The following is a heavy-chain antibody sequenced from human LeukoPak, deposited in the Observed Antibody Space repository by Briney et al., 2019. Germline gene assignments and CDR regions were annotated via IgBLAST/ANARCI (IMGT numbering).Heavy chain of an antibody. J-gene: IGHJ4*02. CDR2: MSSSSNFI. Sequence: GGSLRLSCAASGFTFSSYSMNWVRQAPGKGLEWVSSMSSSSNFIYYADSLKGRFTISRDNAKNSLYLQMNSLRAEDTAVYYCARDYVAVAGLDYWGQGTLVTVSS. CDR1: GFTFSSYS. CDR3: ARDYVAVAGLDY. V-gene: IGHV3-21*01. D-gene: IGHD6-19*01.